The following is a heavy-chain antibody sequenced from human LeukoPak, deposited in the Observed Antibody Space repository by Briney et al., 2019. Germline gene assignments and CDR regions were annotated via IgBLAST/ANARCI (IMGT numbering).Heavy chain of an antibody. CDR2: INLNSGGT. J-gene: IGHJ4*02. CDR3: ARSDIVVVPASGAFDY. D-gene: IGHD2-2*01. V-gene: IGHV1-2*02. CDR1: GYTLTGYY. Sequence: ASVKVSCKASGYTLTGYYMHWVRQAPGQGLEWMGWINLNSGGTNYAQKFQGRVTMTRDTSISTAYMELSRLRSDDTAVYYCARSDIVVVPASGAFDYWGQGTLVTVSS.